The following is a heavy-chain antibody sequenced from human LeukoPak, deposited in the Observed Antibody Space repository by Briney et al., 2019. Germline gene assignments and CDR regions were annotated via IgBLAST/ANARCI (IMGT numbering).Heavy chain of an antibody. J-gene: IGHJ6*02. CDR3: ARDRWELLLPYYYYYGMDV. D-gene: IGHD1-26*01. V-gene: IGHV3-21*01. Sequence: KSGGSLRLSYAASGFTFSSYSMNWVRQAPGKGLEWVSSISSSSSYIYYADSVKGRFTISRDNAKNSLYLQMNSLRAEDTAVYYCARDRWELLLPYYYYYGMDVWGQGTTVTVSS. CDR1: GFTFSSYS. CDR2: ISSSSSYI.